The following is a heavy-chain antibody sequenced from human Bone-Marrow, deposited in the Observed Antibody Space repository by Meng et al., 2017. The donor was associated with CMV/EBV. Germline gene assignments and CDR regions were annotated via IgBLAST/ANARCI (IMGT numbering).Heavy chain of an antibody. CDR1: GYTFTGYY. Sequence: ASVKVSCKASGYTFTGYYMHWVRQAPGQGLEWMGWINPNSGGTNYAQKFQGRVTMTRDTSISTAYMELSRLRSDDTAVSYCAREGEGGLPAANTFEIWGQGTMVT. J-gene: IGHJ3*02. V-gene: IGHV1-2*02. CDR3: AREGEGGLPAANTFEI. CDR2: INPNSGGT. D-gene: IGHD2-2*01.